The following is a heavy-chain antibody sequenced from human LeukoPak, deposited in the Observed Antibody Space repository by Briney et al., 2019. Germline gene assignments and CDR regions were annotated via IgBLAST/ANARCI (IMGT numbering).Heavy chain of an antibody. V-gene: IGHV4-34*01. J-gene: IGHJ6*02. D-gene: IGHD1-26*01. CDR2: INHSGST. Sequence: SETLSLTCAVCGGSFSGYYWSWIRQLPGKGLEWIGEINHSGSTNYNPSLKSRVTISVDTSKNQFSLKLSSVTAADTAVYYCARGVPGATRMDVWGQGTTVTVSS. CDR1: GGSFSGYY. CDR3: ARGVPGATRMDV.